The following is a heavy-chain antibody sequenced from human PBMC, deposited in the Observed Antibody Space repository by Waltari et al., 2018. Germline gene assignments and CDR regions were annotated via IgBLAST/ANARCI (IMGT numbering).Heavy chain of an antibody. J-gene: IGHJ4*02. CDR1: GEPIRRMCYY. CDR2: IYYSGGT. V-gene: IGHV4-39*01. Sequence: QLQLQESGPGLVKPSATLSLTCPVSGEPIRRMCYYWGWIRQPPGEGLEWIGTIYYSGGTYYNPSLKSRVTISADTSENQFSLKLSSVTATDTAIYYCARHYSSYYLSIFDYWGQGNLVIVSS. D-gene: IGHD4-4*01. CDR3: ARHYSSYYLSIFDY.